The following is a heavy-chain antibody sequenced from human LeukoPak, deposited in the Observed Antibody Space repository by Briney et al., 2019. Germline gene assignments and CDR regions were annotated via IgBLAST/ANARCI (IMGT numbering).Heavy chain of an antibody. Sequence: GGSLRLSCAASGFTFSNAWMSWVRQAPGKGLEWVGRIKSKTDGGTTDYAAPVKGRFTISRDDSKNTLYLQMNSLKTEDTAVYYCTTEPRTTKIVDFDYWGQGTLVTVSS. CDR2: IKSKTDGGTT. CDR1: GFTFSNAW. CDR3: TTEPRTTKIVDFDY. V-gene: IGHV3-15*01. D-gene: IGHD1-7*01. J-gene: IGHJ4*02.